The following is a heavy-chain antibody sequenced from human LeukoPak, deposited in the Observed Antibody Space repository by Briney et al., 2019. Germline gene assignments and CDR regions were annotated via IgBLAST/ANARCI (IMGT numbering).Heavy chain of an antibody. CDR3: TTTDGESTFDI. J-gene: IGHJ3*02. V-gene: IGHV5-51*01. CDR1: GYNFASYW. CDR2: IYPGDSDT. Sequence: GESLKISCRASGYNFASYWIGWVRQMPGKGLEWMGIIYPGDSDTRYSPSFQGQVTISADKSISTAFLQWSSLKASDTAIYYCTTTDGESTFDIWGQGTLVTVSS. D-gene: IGHD1-1*01.